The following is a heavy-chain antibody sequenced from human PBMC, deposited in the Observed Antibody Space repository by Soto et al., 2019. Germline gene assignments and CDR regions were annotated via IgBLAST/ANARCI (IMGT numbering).Heavy chain of an antibody. CDR3: ARDRYYGSGSYLYYYYGMDV. CDR1: GGSISSYY. J-gene: IGHJ6*02. D-gene: IGHD3-10*01. Sequence: SETLSLTCTVSGGSISSYYWSWIRQPPGKGLEWIGYIYYSGSTYYNPSLKSRVTISVDTSKNQFSLKLSSVTAADTAVYYCARDRYYGSGSYLYYYYGMDVWGQGTTVTVSS. V-gene: IGHV4-59*12. CDR2: IYYSGST.